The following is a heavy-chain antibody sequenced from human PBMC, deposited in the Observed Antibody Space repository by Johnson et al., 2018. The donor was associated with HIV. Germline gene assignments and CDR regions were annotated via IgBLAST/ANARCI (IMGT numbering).Heavy chain of an antibody. Sequence: QVQLVESGGGVVQPGRSLRLSCAASGFTFSSYAMHWVRQAPGKGLAWVAVISYDGSNKYYAASVKGRFTISRDNSKNTLYLQMNGLRADDTAVYYCAKETPSSGGTFDIWGQGTMVTVSS. V-gene: IGHV3-30*04. J-gene: IGHJ3*02. CDR2: ISYDGSNK. D-gene: IGHD6-25*01. CDR1: GFTFSSYA. CDR3: AKETPSSGGTFDI.